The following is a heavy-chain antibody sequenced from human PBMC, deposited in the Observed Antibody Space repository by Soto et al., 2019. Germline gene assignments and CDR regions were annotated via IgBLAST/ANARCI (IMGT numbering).Heavy chain of an antibody. Sequence: GGSLRLSCAASGFTFSSYAMSWVRQAPGKGLEWVSAISGSGGSTYYADSVKGRFTISRDNSKNTLYLQMNSLRAEDTAVYYCAKETPSVYSDFSSGYYSPYYYVMDVSGQGTTVTVSS. J-gene: IGHJ6*02. CDR3: AKETPSVYSDFSSGYYSPYYYVMDV. CDR1: GFTFSSYA. D-gene: IGHD3-3*01. V-gene: IGHV3-23*01. CDR2: ISGSGGST.